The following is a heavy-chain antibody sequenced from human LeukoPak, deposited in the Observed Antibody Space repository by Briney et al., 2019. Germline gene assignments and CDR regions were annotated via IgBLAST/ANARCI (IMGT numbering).Heavy chain of an antibody. V-gene: IGHV3-30*18. CDR2: ISYDGSNK. CDR1: GFSFSSYG. CDR3: AKDRGFGVFFQYYFDY. D-gene: IGHD3-10*01. Sequence: TGGSLRLSCVASGFSFSSYGMHWVRQAPGKGLEWVAVISYDGSNKYYADSVKGRFTISRDNSKNTLYVQMNSLRAEDTAVYYCAKDRGFGVFFQYYFDYWGQGTLVTVSS. J-gene: IGHJ4*02.